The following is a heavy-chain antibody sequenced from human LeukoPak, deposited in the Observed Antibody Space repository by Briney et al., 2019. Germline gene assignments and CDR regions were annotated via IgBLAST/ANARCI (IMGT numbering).Heavy chain of an antibody. J-gene: IGHJ6*02. Sequence: SETLSLTCTVSGGSISSYYWSWIRQPPGKGLEWIGYIYYSGSTNYNPSLKSRVTISVDTSKNRFSLKLSSVTAADTAVYYCARISSSWYLKNYGMDVWGQGTTVTVSS. CDR3: ARISSSWYLKNYGMDV. CDR1: GGSISSYY. D-gene: IGHD6-13*01. V-gene: IGHV4-59*01. CDR2: IYYSGST.